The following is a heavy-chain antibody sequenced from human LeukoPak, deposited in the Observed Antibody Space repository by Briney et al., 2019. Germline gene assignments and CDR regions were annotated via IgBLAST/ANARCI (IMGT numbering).Heavy chain of an antibody. V-gene: IGHV3-11*01. CDR2: ISTSGSTI. D-gene: IGHD2-21*02. CDR1: GFTFSDHY. Sequence: PGGSLRLSCAASGFTFSDHYMSWIRQAPGKGLEWISYISTSGSTIYYADSVKGRFTISRDNAKNSLYLQMNSLRAEDTALYYCAKDVKGVTKYFDYWGQGTLVTVSS. CDR3: AKDVKGVTKYFDY. J-gene: IGHJ4*02.